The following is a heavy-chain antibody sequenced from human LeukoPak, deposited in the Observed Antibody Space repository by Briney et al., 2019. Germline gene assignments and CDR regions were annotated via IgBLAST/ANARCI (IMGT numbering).Heavy chain of an antibody. V-gene: IGHV1-2*02. J-gene: IGHJ4*02. CDR3: ARDRVVVPAAFDY. CDR1: GYTFTAYY. D-gene: IGHD2-2*01. Sequence: ASVKVSCKSSGYTFTAYYMHWVRQAPGQGLEWMGWINPNSGGTNYAQKFQGRVTMTRDTSISTAYMELSRLRSDDTAVYYCARDRVVVPAAFDYWGQGTLVTVSS. CDR2: INPNSGGT.